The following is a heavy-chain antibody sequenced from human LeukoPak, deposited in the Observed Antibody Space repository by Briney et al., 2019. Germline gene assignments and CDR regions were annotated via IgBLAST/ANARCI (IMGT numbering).Heavy chain of an antibody. V-gene: IGHV4-59*01. CDR1: GGSISSYY. CDR2: IYYSGST. D-gene: IGHD3-3*01. Sequence: SETLSLTCTVSGGSISSYYWSWIRQPPGKGLEWSGYIYYSGSTNYNPSLKSRVTISVDTSKNQFSLKLSSVTAADTAVYYCARVNYDFWSGYPGGMDVWGQGTTVTVSS. J-gene: IGHJ6*02. CDR3: ARVNYDFWSGYPGGMDV.